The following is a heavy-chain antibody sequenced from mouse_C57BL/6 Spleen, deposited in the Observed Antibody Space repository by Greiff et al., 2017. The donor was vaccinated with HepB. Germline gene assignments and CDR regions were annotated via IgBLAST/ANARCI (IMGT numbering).Heavy chain of an antibody. Sequence: VKLQQPGAELVKPGASVKLSCKASGYTFTSYWMQWVKQRPGQGLEWIGEIDPSDSYTNYNQKFKGKATLTVDTSSSTAYMQLSSLTSEDSAVYYCARQLRLDYWGQGTTLTVSS. CDR2: IDPSDSYT. CDR3: ARQLRLDY. J-gene: IGHJ2*01. D-gene: IGHD3-2*02. CDR1: GYTFTSYW. V-gene: IGHV1-50*01.